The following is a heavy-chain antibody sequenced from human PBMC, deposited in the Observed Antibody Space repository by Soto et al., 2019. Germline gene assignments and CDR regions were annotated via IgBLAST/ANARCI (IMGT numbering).Heavy chain of an antibody. CDR3: TTELPPYCSGGSCYSGRDWYFDL. D-gene: IGHD2-15*01. CDR1: GFTFSNAW. J-gene: IGHJ2*01. Sequence: ESGGGLVKPGGSLRLSCAASGFTFSNAWMSWVRQAPGKGLEWVGRIKSKTDGGTTDYAAPVKGRFTISRDDSKNTLYLQMNSLKTEDTAVYYCTTELPPYCSGGSCYSGRDWYFDLWGRGTLVTVSS. V-gene: IGHV3-15*01. CDR2: IKSKTDGGTT.